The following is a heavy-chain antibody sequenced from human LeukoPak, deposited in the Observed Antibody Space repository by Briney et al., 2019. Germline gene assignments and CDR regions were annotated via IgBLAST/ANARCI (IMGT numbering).Heavy chain of an antibody. CDR1: GGSISSSSYY. CDR2: IYYSGST. CDR3: ARDIMVRGRNWFDP. D-gene: IGHD3-10*01. J-gene: IGHJ5*02. V-gene: IGHV4-39*07. Sequence: PSETLSLTCTVSGGSISSSSYYWGWIRQPPGKGLEWIGSIYYSGSTYYNPSLKSRVTISVDTSKDQFSLKLSSVTAADTAVYYCARDIMVRGRNWFDPWGQGTLVTVSS.